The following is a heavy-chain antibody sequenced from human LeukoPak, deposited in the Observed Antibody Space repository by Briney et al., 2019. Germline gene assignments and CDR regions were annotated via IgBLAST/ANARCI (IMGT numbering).Heavy chain of an antibody. Sequence: SQTLSLTCAISGDSVSSNGATWIWIRQSPSRGLEWLGRTYYRSKWYNDYAVSMKGRITIDPDTSKNQFSLQLNSVTPEDTALYYCARAPHGSGCDYWGQGTLVTVSS. D-gene: IGHD6-19*01. CDR1: GDSVSSNGAT. CDR2: TYYRSKWYN. V-gene: IGHV6-1*01. CDR3: ARAPHGSGCDY. J-gene: IGHJ4*02.